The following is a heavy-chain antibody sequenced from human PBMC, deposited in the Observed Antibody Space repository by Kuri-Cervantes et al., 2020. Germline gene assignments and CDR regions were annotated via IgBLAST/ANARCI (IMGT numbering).Heavy chain of an antibody. CDR2: IYSGGST. CDR1: GFTVSSNY. CDR3: ARMGMGSVMVRGVRSHYYFDY. Sequence: ETLSLTCAASGFTVSSNYMSWVRQAPGKGLEWVSVIYSGGSTYYADSVKGRFTISRDNSKNTLYLQMNSLRAEDTAVYYCARMGMGSVMVRGVRSHYYFDYWGQGTLVTVSS. D-gene: IGHD3-10*01. V-gene: IGHV3-53*01. J-gene: IGHJ4*02.